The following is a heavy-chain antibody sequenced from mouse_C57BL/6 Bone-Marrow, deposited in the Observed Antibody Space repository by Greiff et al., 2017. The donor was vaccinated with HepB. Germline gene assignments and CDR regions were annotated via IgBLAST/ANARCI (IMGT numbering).Heavy chain of an antibody. D-gene: IGHD1-1*01. CDR2: IRNKANNHAT. CDR3: TRRSTTVYWYFDV. CDR1: GFTFSDAW. V-gene: IGHV6-6*01. J-gene: IGHJ1*03. Sequence: EVKVEESGGGLVQPGGSMKLSCAASGFTFSDAWMDWVRQSPEKGLEWVAEIRNKANNHATYYAESVKGRFTISRDDSKSSVYLQMNSLRAEDTGIYYCTRRSTTVYWYFDVWGTGTTVTVSS.